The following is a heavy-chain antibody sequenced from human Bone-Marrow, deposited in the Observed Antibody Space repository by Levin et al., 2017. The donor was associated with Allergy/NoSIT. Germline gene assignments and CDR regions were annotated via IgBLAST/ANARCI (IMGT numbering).Heavy chain of an antibody. CDR1: RGSVTGGSYY. CDR2: IYYTGST. V-gene: IGHV4-61*01. Sequence: SETLSLTCSVSRGSVTGGSYYWSWIRLPPGKGLEWIGIIYYTGSTNYNPSLKSRVTISLDTSKNQFSLKLTSVTAADTAVYYCASYILTGYHNWFDPWGQGTLVTVSS. D-gene: IGHD3-9*01. J-gene: IGHJ5*02. CDR3: ASYILTGYHNWFDP.